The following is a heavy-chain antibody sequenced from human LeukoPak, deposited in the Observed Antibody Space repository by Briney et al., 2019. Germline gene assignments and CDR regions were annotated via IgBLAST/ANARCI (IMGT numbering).Heavy chain of an antibody. CDR2: IYHSGST. Sequence: SQTLSLTCTVSGGSISSGGYYWSWIRQPPGKGLEWIGYIYHSGSTYYNPSLKSRVTISVDRSKNQFSLKLSSVTAADTAVYYCARLDRGRAFDIWGQGTMVTVSS. D-gene: IGHD3-22*01. CDR3: ARLDRGRAFDI. V-gene: IGHV4-30-2*01. J-gene: IGHJ3*02. CDR1: GGSISSGGYY.